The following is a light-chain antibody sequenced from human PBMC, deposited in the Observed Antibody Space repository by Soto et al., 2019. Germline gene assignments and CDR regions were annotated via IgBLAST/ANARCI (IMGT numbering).Light chain of an antibody. CDR3: QQYDDYPLT. J-gene: IGKJ4*01. CDR1: QSVRSW. CDR2: DAS. V-gene: IGKV1-5*01. Sequence: DIQMTQSPSTLSASVGDRVTITCRASQSVRSWLAWYQQKPGKAPKFLIYDASTLESGVPSRFSGSGSGTEFTLTISSLQPDDFATYYCQQYDDYPLTFGGGNKGDIK.